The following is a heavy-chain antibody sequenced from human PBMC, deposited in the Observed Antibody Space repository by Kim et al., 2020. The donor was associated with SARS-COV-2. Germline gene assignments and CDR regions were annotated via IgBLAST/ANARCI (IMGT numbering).Heavy chain of an antibody. CDR3: AKARASSWYYFDY. V-gene: IGHV3-23*01. CDR1: GFTFSSYA. D-gene: IGHD6-13*01. CDR2: ISGSGGST. Sequence: GGSLRLSCATSGFTFSSYAMSWVRQAPGKGLEWVSGISGSGGSTYYTDSVKGRLTISRDNSKNTLYLQMNSLRAEDTAVYYCAKARASSWYYFDYWGQGTLVTVSS. J-gene: IGHJ4*02.